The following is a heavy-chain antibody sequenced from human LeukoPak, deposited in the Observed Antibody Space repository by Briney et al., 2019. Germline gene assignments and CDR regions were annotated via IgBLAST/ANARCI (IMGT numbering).Heavy chain of an antibody. J-gene: IGHJ4*02. D-gene: IGHD3-9*01. CDR3: ARDLRHSDVLTGYHYRGTFDY. Sequence: ASVKVSCKASGYTFTGYYMHWVRQAPGQGLEWMGWINPNSGATNYAQKFQGRVTMTRDTSISTAYMELSRLRSDDTAVYYCARDLRHSDVLTGYHYRGTFDYWGQGTLVTVSS. V-gene: IGHV1-2*02. CDR1: GYTFTGYY. CDR2: INPNSGAT.